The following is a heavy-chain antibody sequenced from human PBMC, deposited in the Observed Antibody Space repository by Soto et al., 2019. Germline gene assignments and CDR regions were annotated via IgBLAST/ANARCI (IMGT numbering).Heavy chain of an antibody. CDR2: IYYSGSN. V-gene: IGHV4-59*08. CDR1: GRSISSYY. J-gene: IGHJ6*03. CDR3: ARHTSRGEWLPYYYYYMDV. D-gene: IGHD5-12*01. Sequence: DTLSLTCTVSGRSISSYYWSWIRQPPGKGLEWIGYIYYSGSNNYNPTLKSRVTISVDTSKNQFSLKLSSVTAADTAVYYCARHTSRGEWLPYYYYYMDVWGKGTTVTVSS.